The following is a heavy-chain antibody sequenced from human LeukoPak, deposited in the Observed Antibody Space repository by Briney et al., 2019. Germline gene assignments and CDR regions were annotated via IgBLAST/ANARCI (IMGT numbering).Heavy chain of an antibody. J-gene: IGHJ6*02. CDR2: TYYRSKWYN. Sequence: SPTLSLTFAISGDSVSRNWIRQCPSRGLEWLGRTYYRSKWYNDYAVSVKSRITINPNTSKNQFSLQLNSVTPEDTAVYYCAREWGIAVAMGMDVWGQGTTVTVSS. CDR1: GDSVS. V-gene: IGHV6-1*01. CDR3: AREWGIAVAMGMDV. D-gene: IGHD6-19*01.